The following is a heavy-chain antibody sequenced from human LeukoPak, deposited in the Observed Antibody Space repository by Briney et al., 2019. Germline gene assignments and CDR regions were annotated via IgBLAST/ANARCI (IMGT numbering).Heavy chain of an antibody. Sequence: SETLSLTCTVSGGSISSGSYYWSWIRQPAGKGLEWIGRIYTSGSTSYNPSLKSRVTISVDASKNQFSLKLSSVTAADTAVYYCARLMYSSGWYVLGYWGQGTLVTVSS. D-gene: IGHD6-19*01. V-gene: IGHV4-61*02. CDR2: IYTSGST. CDR3: ARLMYSSGWYVLGY. CDR1: GGSISSGSYY. J-gene: IGHJ4*02.